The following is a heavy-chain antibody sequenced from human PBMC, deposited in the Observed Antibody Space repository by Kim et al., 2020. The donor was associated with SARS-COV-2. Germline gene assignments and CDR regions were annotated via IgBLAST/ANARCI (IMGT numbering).Heavy chain of an antibody. Sequence: GGSLRLSCAASGFTFDDYAMHWVRQAPGKGLEWVSGISWNSGSIGYADSVKGRFTISRDNAKNSLYLQMNSLRAEDTALYYCAKDTSNYVSGAFDIWGQG. CDR3: AKDTSNYVSGAFDI. CDR1: GFTFDDYA. CDR2: ISWNSGSI. J-gene: IGHJ3*02. D-gene: IGHD4-4*01. V-gene: IGHV3-9*01.